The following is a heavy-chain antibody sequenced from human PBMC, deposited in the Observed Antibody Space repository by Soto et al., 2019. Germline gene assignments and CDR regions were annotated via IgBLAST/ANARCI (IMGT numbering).Heavy chain of an antibody. CDR2: ISGSGGST. J-gene: IGHJ4*02. CDR3: AKSMVRGVIIPFDY. CDR1: GFTFSSYA. D-gene: IGHD3-10*01. Sequence: VGSLRLSCAASGFTFSSYAMSWVRQAPGKGLEWVSAISGSGGSTYYADSVKGRFTISRDNSKNTLYLQMNSLRAEDTAVYYCAKSMVRGVIIPFDYWGQGTLVTVSS. V-gene: IGHV3-23*01.